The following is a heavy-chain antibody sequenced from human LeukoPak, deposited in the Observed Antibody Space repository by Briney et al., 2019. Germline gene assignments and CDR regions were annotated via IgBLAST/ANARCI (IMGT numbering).Heavy chain of an antibody. V-gene: IGHV4-59*01. CDR2: IYYSGST. J-gene: IGHJ5*02. Sequence: SETLSLTCTVSGGSISSYYWSWIRQPPGKGLEWIGYIYYSGSTNYNPSLKSRVTISVDTSKNQFSLKLSSVTAADTAVYYCARGGIAVAWGWFDPWGPGTLVTVSS. D-gene: IGHD6-19*01. CDR3: ARGGIAVAWGWFDP. CDR1: GGSISSYY.